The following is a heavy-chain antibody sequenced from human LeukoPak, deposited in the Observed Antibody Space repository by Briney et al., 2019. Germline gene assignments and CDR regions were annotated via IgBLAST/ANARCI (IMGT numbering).Heavy chain of an antibody. CDR2: IYHSGST. V-gene: IGHV4-38-2*01. D-gene: IGHD3-10*01. CDR1: GYSISSGYY. Sequence: SETLSLTCAVSGYSISSGYYWGWIRQPPGKGLEWIGSIYHSGSTYYNPSLKSRVTISVDTSKNQFSLKLSSVTAADTAVYYCARTYYYGSGSYYNGIYYFDYWGQGTLSPSPQ. CDR3: ARTYYYGSGSYYNGIYYFDY. J-gene: IGHJ4*02.